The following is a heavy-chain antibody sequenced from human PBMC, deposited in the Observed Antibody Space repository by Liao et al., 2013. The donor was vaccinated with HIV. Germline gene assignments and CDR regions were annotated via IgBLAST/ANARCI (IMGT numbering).Heavy chain of an antibody. CDR1: GGPISNSYY. Sequence: QLQLQESGPGLVKPSETLSLTCTVSGGPISNSYYWGWIRQPPGKGLEWIGSISYSGSTYYNPSLKSRVTISVDTSKSQFSLRLSSVTAADTAVYFCARGGTYSYDNSDYQAPKYYFDYWGQGTLVTVSS. CDR2: ISYSGST. D-gene: IGHD3-22*01. J-gene: IGHJ4*02. CDR3: ARGGTYSYDNSDYQAPKYYFDY. V-gene: IGHV4-39*07.